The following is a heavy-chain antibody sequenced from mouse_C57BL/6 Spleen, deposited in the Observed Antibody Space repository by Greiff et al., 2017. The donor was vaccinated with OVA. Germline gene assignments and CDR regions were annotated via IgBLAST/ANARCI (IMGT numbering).Heavy chain of an antibody. D-gene: IGHD1-1*01. J-gene: IGHJ1*03. Sequence: EVQRVESGAGLVKPGGSLKLSCAASGFTFSSYAMSWVRQSPEKRLEWVAYISSGGDYIDYADNVKGRFTITIDNARTTPYLQMSSLKSEDTAMYYCTRVTTVVARYFDVWGTGTTVTVSS. CDR1: GFTFSSYA. CDR2: ISSGGDYI. V-gene: IGHV5-9-1*02. CDR3: TRVTTVVARYFDV.